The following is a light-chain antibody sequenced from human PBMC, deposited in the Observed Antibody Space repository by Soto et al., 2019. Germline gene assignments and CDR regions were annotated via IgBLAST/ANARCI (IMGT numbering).Light chain of an antibody. V-gene: IGLV2-14*03. CDR2: DVS. CDR1: SSDVGGYES. CDR3: SSYTAISILV. Sequence: QSVLTQPASVSGSPGQSVTISCTGTSSDVGGYESVSWYQHHPGKAPKLMIYDVSNRPSGISNRFSGSKSGNTASLTISGLQAEDEAVYYCSSYTAISILVVGGGTKLTVL. J-gene: IGLJ2*01.